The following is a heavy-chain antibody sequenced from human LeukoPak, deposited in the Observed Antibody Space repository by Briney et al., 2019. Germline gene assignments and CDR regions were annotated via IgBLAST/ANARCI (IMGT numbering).Heavy chain of an antibody. CDR1: GFTFSSYG. D-gene: IGHD3-10*01. Sequence: GRSLRLSCAASGFTFSSYGMHWVRQAPGKGLEWVAVISYDGSNKYYADSVKGRFTISRDTSRNTLYLQMNSLRAEDTAVYYCAKDLMRDRWFGESWGQGTLVTVSS. CDR3: AKDLMRDRWFGES. CDR2: ISYDGSNK. V-gene: IGHV3-30*18. J-gene: IGHJ1*01.